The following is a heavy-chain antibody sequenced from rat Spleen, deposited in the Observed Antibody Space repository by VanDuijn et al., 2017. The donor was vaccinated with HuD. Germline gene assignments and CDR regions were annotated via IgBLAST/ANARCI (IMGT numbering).Heavy chain of an antibody. Sequence: EVQLVESGGGLVQPGRSLKLSCAASGFTFSDYYMAWVRQAPKKGLEWVASISYEGSSTYYGDSVKGRFTISRDNAKSTLYLQMNSLRSEDTATYYCARPYNNWGQGVMVTVSS. CDR2: ISYEGSST. CDR1: GFTFSDYY. J-gene: IGHJ2*01. D-gene: IGHD1-10*01. CDR3: ARPYNN. V-gene: IGHV5-22*01.